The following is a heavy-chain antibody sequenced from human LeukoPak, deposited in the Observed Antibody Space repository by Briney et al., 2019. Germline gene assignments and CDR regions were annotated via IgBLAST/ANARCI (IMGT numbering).Heavy chain of an antibody. J-gene: IGHJ4*02. CDR3: ARGGWGTYDPGYFDY. CDR1: GFNVSRNY. D-gene: IGHD6-19*01. CDR2: IYSGGST. Sequence: GRSVRLSCAASGFNVSRNYMSWVRQAPGKGLEWVSVIYSGGSTYYADSVKGRFTISRDISKNTLYLQINSLRAEDTALYYCARGGWGTYDPGYFDYWGQGTLVTVSS. V-gene: IGHV3-53*01.